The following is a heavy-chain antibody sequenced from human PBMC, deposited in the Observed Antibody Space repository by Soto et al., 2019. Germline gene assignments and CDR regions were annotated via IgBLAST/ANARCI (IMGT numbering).Heavy chain of an antibody. D-gene: IGHD1-1*01. CDR1: GFTFSSYD. CDR3: ARAIGTTLFDY. CDR2: IGTAGDT. J-gene: IGHJ4*02. Sequence: EVQLVESGGGLVQPGGSLRLSCLASGFTFSSYDMHWVRQGPGKGLEWVSAIGTAGDTNYAGSVKGRFTISRENAKNSLYLQMNSLRAGDTAIYFCARAIGTTLFDYWGQGTLVTVSS. V-gene: IGHV3-13*04.